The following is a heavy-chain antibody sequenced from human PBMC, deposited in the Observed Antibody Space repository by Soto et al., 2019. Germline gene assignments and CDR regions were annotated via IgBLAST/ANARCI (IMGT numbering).Heavy chain of an antibody. D-gene: IGHD3-22*01. CDR2: IDPSDSYT. V-gene: IGHV5-10-1*01. CDR1: GYRFTSYW. J-gene: IGHJ3*02. CDR3: ATHANTYYYDSSALNAFDI. Sequence: GESLKISCKGSGYRFTSYWISWVRQMPGKGLEWMGRIDPSDSYTNYSPSFPGHVTTSADKSISTAYLQWSSLKASDTAMYYCATHANTYYYDSSALNAFDIWGQGTMVTVSS.